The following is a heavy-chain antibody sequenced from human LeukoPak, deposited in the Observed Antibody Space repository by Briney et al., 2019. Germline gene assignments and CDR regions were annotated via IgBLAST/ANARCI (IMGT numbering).Heavy chain of an antibody. V-gene: IGHV4-59*08. CDR2: IYYSGST. Sequence: SETLSLTCTVSGGSISSYYWSWIRQPPGKGLEWIGYIYYSGSTNYNPSLKSRVTISVDTSKNQFSLKLSSVTAADTAVYYCARQDDYYYYGMDVWGQGTTVTVSS. CDR3: ARQDDYYYYGMDV. J-gene: IGHJ6*02. CDR1: GGSISSYY.